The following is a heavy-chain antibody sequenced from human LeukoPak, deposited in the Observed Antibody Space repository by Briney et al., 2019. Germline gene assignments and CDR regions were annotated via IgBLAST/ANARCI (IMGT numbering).Heavy chain of an antibody. D-gene: IGHD1-26*01. CDR1: GFTFSNHA. CDR2: IGTAGDT. V-gene: IGHV3-13*01. CDR3: ERKQTPHGNFDY. J-gene: IGHJ4*02. Sequence: GGSLRLSCATSGFTFSNHAMHWVRQATGKGLEWVSAIGTAGDTFYPGSVKGRFTISRENAKNSLSLQMNSLRAEDTAVYYCERKQTPHGNFDYWGQEPLVTVSS.